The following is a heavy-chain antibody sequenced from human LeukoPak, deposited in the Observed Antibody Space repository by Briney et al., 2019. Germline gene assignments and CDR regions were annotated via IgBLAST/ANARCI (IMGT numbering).Heavy chain of an antibody. CDR1: GYTFTSYD. Sequence: ASVKVSCKTSGYTFTSYDINWVRQATGQGLEWMGRMSPDSGNTGYAQNFQGRVTMTGNTSIGTAYMELSSLRSEDTAVYFCARGQYSSSWYPFDYWGQGTLATVSS. CDR2: MSPDSGNT. D-gene: IGHD6-13*01. V-gene: IGHV1-8*01. CDR3: ARGQYSSSWYPFDY. J-gene: IGHJ4*02.